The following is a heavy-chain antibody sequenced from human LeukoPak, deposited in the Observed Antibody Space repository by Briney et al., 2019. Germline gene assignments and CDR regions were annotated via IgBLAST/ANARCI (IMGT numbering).Heavy chain of an antibody. V-gene: IGHV1-46*01. CDR3: ARDLQPAWGYYGMDV. J-gene: IGHJ6*02. D-gene: IGHD1-14*01. Sequence: ASVKVSCKASGYTFTSYYMHWVRQAPGQGLEWMGIINPSGGSTSYAQKFQGRVTMTRDTSTSTVYMELSSLRSEDTAVYYCARDLQPAWGYYGMDVWGQGTTVTVSS. CDR1: GYTFTSYY. CDR2: INPSGGST.